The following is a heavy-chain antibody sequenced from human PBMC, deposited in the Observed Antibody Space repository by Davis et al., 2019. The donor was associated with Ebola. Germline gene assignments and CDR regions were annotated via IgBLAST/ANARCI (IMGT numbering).Heavy chain of an antibody. CDR1: GFTFSDLG. D-gene: IGHD7-27*01. CDR3: ARAAIWGWLGYLDS. Sequence: PGGSLRLSCAASGFTFSDLGMHWVRQAPGKGLEFVAAITKDGSNSIYSDSVRGRFIISRDNSRNTADLQMRGLRRDDTAVYYCARAAIWGWLGYLDSWGRGALVTVSS. V-gene: IGHV3-33*05. CDR2: ITKDGSNS. J-gene: IGHJ4*02.